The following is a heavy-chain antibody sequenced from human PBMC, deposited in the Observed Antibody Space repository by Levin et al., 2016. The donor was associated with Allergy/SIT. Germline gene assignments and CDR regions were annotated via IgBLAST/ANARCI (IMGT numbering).Heavy chain of an antibody. D-gene: IGHD1-26*01. Sequence: WIRQPPGKGLEWIGYISNSGSTNYNSSLKSRVTISVDTSKNQFSLKLTSVTAADTAVYYCARPRISGSHTAMDVWGQGTTVTVSS. J-gene: IGHJ6*02. V-gene: IGHV4-59*08. CDR2: ISNSGST. CDR3: ARPRISGSHTAMDV.